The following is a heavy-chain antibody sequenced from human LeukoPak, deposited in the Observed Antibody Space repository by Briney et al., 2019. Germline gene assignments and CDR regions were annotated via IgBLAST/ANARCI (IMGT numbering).Heavy chain of an antibody. D-gene: IGHD3-22*01. CDR3: ARGGGGYHNWFDP. Sequence: GGSLRLSCAASGFTFSSYWMHWVRQAPGKGLVWVSRINRDGSSTSYADSVKGRFTISRDNAKNTLYLLMNSLRGEDTAVYYCARGGGGYHNWFDPWGQGTLVTVSS. V-gene: IGHV3-74*01. CDR2: INRDGSST. CDR1: GFTFSSYW. J-gene: IGHJ5*02.